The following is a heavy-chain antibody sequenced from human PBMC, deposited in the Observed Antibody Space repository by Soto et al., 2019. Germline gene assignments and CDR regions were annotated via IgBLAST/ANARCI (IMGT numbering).Heavy chain of an antibody. CDR1: GYTFTSYG. CDR2: ISAYNGNT. CDR3: ARDRATIFGVVLYGMDV. D-gene: IGHD3-3*01. Sequence: GASVKVSCKASGYTFTSYGISWVRQAPGQGLEWMGWISAYNGNTNYAQKLQGRVTMTTDTSTSTAYMELRGLRSDDTAVYYCARDRATIFGVVLYGMDVWGQGTTVTVSS. V-gene: IGHV1-18*01. J-gene: IGHJ6*02.